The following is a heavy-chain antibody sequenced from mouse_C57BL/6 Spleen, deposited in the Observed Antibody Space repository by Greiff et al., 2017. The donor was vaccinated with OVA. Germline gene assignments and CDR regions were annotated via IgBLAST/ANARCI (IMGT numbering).Heavy chain of an antibody. CDR1: GYTFTSYW. CDR3: ARSELGGY. V-gene: IGHV1-50*01. CDR2: IDPSDSYT. D-gene: IGHD4-1*01. J-gene: IGHJ2*01. Sequence: QVQLKQPGAELVKPGASVKLSCKASGYTFTSYWMQWVKQRPGQGLEWIGEIDPSDSYTNYNQKFKGKATLTVDTSSSTAYMQLSSLTSEDSAVYYCARSELGGYWGQGTTLTVSS.